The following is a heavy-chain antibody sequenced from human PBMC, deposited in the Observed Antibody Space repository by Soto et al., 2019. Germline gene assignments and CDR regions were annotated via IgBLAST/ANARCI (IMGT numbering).Heavy chain of an antibody. Sequence: GESLKISCKGSGYSFTSYWISWVRQMPGKGLEWMGRIDPSDSYTNYSPSFQGHVTISADKSISTAYLQWSSLKASDTAMYYCARHDNWNSKIDYWGQGTLVTVSS. CDR1: GYSFTSYW. D-gene: IGHD1-7*01. J-gene: IGHJ4*02. V-gene: IGHV5-10-1*01. CDR3: ARHDNWNSKIDY. CDR2: IDPSDSYT.